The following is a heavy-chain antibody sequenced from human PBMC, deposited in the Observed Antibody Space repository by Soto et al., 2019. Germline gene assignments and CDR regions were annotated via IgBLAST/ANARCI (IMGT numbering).Heavy chain of an antibody. CDR1: GFNFSNYG. J-gene: IGHJ4*02. V-gene: IGHV3-30*03. CDR3: AHAMVRGAAFDF. CDR2: ISYDGSNQ. Sequence: QVQLVESGGGAVQPGRSLRLSCAVSGFNFSNYGMHWVRQAPGKGLEWVAVISYDGSNQYYTDSVKGRFTISRDNSKNTLYLQMNSLRPEDTAVYYCAHAMVRGAAFDFWGQGTLVTVSS. D-gene: IGHD3-10*01.